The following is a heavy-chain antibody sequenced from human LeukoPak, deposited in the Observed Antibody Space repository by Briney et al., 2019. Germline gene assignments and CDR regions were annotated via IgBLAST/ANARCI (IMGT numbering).Heavy chain of an antibody. CDR2: IKSKSDGGTI. CDR1: GFTFSDAW. D-gene: IGHD2-15*01. Sequence: GGSLRLSCVGSGFTFSDAWMIWVRQSPGKGLEWVGRIKSKSDGGTIDYAAPVKGRFKISRDDSRNTLYLQMNSLKTEDIAVYYCTTRRQDGWWGQGTLVTVS. V-gene: IGHV3-15*01. CDR3: TTRRQDGW. J-gene: IGHJ4*02.